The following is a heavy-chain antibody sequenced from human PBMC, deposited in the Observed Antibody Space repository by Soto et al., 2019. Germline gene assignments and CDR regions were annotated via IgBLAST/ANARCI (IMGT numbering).Heavy chain of an antibody. D-gene: IGHD3-10*01. V-gene: IGHV3-15*01. J-gene: IGHJ5*02. CDR2: LTSKTDGGTT. CDR3: VTGGHYFGA. Sequence: EVQLVESGGGLVEPGGSLRLSCPASGITVSNTWMSWVRQAPGKGLEWVGRLTSKTDGGTTDYATLVRGRFTISRDDPKNTLYLQMNALKTEDTAVYYCVTGGHYFGAWGQGTLVTVSS. CDR1: GITVSNTW.